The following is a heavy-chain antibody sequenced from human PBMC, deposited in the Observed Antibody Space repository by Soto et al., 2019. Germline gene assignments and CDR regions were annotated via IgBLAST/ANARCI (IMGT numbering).Heavy chain of an antibody. J-gene: IGHJ6*02. D-gene: IGHD6-13*01. CDR3: AKTKSSTWYYGVDV. V-gene: IGHV3-30*18. CDR1: GFTFSSFA. CDR2: ISYDGSDK. Sequence: PGGSLRLSCAASGFTFSSFAMHWVRQAPGKGLEWVAIISYDGSDKSYGDSVKGRFTISRDDSNNTLYLQMKSLRVDDAAIYYCAKTKSSTWYYGVDVWGQGTTVTVSS.